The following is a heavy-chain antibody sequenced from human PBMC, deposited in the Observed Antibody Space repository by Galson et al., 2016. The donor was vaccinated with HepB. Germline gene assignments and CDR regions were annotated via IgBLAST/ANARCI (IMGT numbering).Heavy chain of an antibody. Sequence: SLRLSCAASGFTFSSYWMSWVRQAPGKGLEWLSSISSNGDFINYADSVKGRFTISRDNADNSLFLHMSSLRAEDTAMYYCARDNSHCGRTSCIPTYRYFDLWGRGTLVTVSS. CDR1: GFTFSSYW. D-gene: IGHD2-2*01. J-gene: IGHJ2*01. CDR3: ARDNSHCGRTSCIPTYRYFDL. CDR2: ISSNGDFI. V-gene: IGHV3-21*01.